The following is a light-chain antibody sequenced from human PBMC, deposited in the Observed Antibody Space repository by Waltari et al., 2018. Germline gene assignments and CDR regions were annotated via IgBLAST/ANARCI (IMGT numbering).Light chain of an antibody. V-gene: IGLV3-21*04. CDR1: NIGSKS. Sequence: YVLTQPPSVSVDPGKTARLTCGGDNIGSKSVSWYQQKPGQAPGLVMFYDSDRPSEVPERFSGSNTGNTATLTISWVEAGDEADYHCQVWDDVTDSGVFGGGTKLTVL. CDR2: YDS. CDR3: QVWDDVTDSGV. J-gene: IGLJ3*02.